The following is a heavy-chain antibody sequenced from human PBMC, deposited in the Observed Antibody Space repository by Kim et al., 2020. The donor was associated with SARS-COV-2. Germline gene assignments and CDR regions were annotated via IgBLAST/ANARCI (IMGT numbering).Heavy chain of an antibody. Sequence: GGSLRLSCAGSGFSLGSYAMSWVRQAPGKGLEGVSGISSDGTDTFYADPVKGRFTISRDISKNILYLQMSSLRVDDTAVYYCARAIAAGAASWGQGTLVT. D-gene: IGHD6-13*01. CDR2: ISSDGTDT. V-gene: IGHV3-23*01. CDR3: ARAIAAGAAS. CDR1: GFSLGSYA. J-gene: IGHJ1*01.